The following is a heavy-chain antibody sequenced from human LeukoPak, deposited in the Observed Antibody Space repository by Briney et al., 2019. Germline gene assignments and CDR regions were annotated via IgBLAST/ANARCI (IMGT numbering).Heavy chain of an antibody. Sequence: GGSLRLSCAASGFTFSSYGMHWVRQAPGKGLEWVAFIRYDGSNKYYADSVKGRFTISRDNSKNTLYLQMNSLRAEDTAVYYCAKGNYDSSGYYPDYWGQGTLVTVSS. CDR1: GFTFSSYG. D-gene: IGHD3-22*01. V-gene: IGHV3-30*02. CDR3: AKGNYDSSGYYPDY. J-gene: IGHJ4*02. CDR2: IRYDGSNK.